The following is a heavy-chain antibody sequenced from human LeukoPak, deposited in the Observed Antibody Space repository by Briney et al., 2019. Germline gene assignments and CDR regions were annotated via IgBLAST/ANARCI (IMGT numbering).Heavy chain of an antibody. V-gene: IGHV3-23*01. CDR1: GLTFSSYA. CDR2: VSCSGGST. Sequence: GGSLRLSCAASGLTFSSYAMSWVRQAPGKGLEWVSVVSCSGGSTYYADSVGGRFTSSRDNPNNRLYRQMNSLRAEDTALYYCAKALYNWTDHGPGDYWGHGTLGTASS. CDR3: AKALYNWTDHGPGDY. D-gene: IGHD1-1*01. J-gene: IGHJ4*01.